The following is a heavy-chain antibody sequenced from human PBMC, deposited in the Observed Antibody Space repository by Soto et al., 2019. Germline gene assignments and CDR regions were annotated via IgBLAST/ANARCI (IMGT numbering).Heavy chain of an antibody. J-gene: IGHJ6*02. CDR2: ISYSGST. V-gene: IGHV4-59*01. CDR3: ARVHYYGSVNNDNIVGYGMDV. D-gene: IGHD3-10*01. CDR1: GDSISGYY. Sequence: QVQLQESGPGLVKPSETLSVTCTVSGDSISGYYWTWIRQPPGKGLEWIGYISYSGSTSYNPSLRSRVTMSVDTPKNQFSLKLTSVTSADTAVYYCARVHYYGSVNNDNIVGYGMDVWGQGSTVAVSS.